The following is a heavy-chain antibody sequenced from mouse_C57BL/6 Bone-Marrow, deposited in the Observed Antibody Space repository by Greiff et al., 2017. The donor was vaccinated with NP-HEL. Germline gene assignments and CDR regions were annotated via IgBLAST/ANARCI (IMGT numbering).Heavy chain of an antibody. J-gene: IGHJ2*01. CDR2: IDPEDGET. Sequence: VQLQQSGAELVKPGASVKLSCTASGFNIKDYYMHWVKQRTEQGLEWIGRIDPEDGETKYAPKFQGKATITADTSSNTAYLQLSSLTSEDTAVYYCALLTTVAPGCYYFDYWGQGTTRTVSS. D-gene: IGHD1-1*01. CDR3: ALLTTVAPGCYYFDY. V-gene: IGHV14-2*01. CDR1: GFNIKDYY.